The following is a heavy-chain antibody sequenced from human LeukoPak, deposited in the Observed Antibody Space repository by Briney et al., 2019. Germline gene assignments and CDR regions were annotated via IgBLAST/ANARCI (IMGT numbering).Heavy chain of an antibody. CDR1: LDSTTSNF. CDR2: IHRSGSP. J-gene: IGHJ4*02. V-gene: IGHV4-4*02. Sequence: SGTLSLTCTVSLDSTTSNFRSWVRQPPGKGLEWIGEIHRSGSPNYNPSLQSRVTISIDRSRNQIALELSSVTAADTAVYYCAREILGGFNPGAYWGQGTLVTVSS. CDR3: AREILGGFNPGAY. D-gene: IGHD1-14*01.